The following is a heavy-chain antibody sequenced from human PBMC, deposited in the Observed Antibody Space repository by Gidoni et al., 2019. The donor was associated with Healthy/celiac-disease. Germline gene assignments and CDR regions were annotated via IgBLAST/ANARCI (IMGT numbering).Heavy chain of an antibody. Sequence: EVQLVQSGAEVKKPGEYLKISCKGSGYSFTSYCIGWVRQMPGKGLEWMGISYPGDSDTRYSPSFQGQVTISADKSISTAYLQWSSLKASDTAMYYCARSRGVPAALFHKHYYYYYMDVWGKGTTVTVSS. CDR1: GYSFTSYC. CDR2: SYPGDSDT. CDR3: ARSRGVPAALFHKHYYYYYMDV. D-gene: IGHD2-2*01. J-gene: IGHJ6*03. V-gene: IGHV5-51*01.